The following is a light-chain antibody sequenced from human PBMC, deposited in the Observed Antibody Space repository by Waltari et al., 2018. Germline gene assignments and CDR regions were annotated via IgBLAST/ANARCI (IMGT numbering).Light chain of an antibody. CDR1: QGISTY. CDR3: LQYNSNPWT. V-gene: IGKV1-17*01. J-gene: IGKJ1*01. Sequence: DIQLTQSPSSLSASAADRVTLTCRASQGISTYLNWYQQKPGKAPKRLIYAAYSLESGVPSRFSGSGSGTDFTLTISSLQPEDFATYYCLQYNSNPWTFGQGTKVEIK. CDR2: AAY.